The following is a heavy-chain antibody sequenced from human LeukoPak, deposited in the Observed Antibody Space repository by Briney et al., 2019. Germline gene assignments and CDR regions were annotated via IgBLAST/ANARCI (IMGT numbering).Heavy chain of an antibody. CDR3: ASGSGSLYYFDY. J-gene: IGHJ4*02. CDR2: ISGGSSYT. CDR1: GFTFSDYY. V-gene: IGHV3-11*06. Sequence: GGSLRLSCAASGFTFSDYYMTWFRQAPGKGLEWVSYISGGSSYTNFADSVKGRFTISRDNAKNSLYLQMNSLRAEDTAVYYCASGSGSLYYFDYWGQGTLVTVSS. D-gene: IGHD1-26*01.